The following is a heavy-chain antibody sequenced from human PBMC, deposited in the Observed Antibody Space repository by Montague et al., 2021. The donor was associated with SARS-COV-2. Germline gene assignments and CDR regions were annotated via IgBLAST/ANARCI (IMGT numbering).Heavy chain of an antibody. CDR1: GFSLSTSGMC. J-gene: IGHJ6*02. Sequence: PALVKPTQTLTLTCTFSGFSLSTSGMCVSWIRQPPGKALEWLVLVDWDDDKYYSTSLKTRLTISKDTSKNQVVLTMTNMDPVDTATYYCARIRVEMATILGEYCYYYGMDVWGQGTTVTVSS. V-gene: IGHV2-70*01. D-gene: IGHD5-24*01. CDR3: ARIRVEMATILGEYCYYYGMDV. CDR2: VDWDDDK.